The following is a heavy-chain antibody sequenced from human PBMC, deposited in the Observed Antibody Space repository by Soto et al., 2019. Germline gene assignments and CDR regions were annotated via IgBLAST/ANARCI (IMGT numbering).Heavy chain of an antibody. CDR3: ARELSSSWYSDGLNWFDP. J-gene: IGHJ5*02. V-gene: IGHV4-59*01. CDR2: IYYSGST. D-gene: IGHD6-13*01. CDR1: GGSISSYY. Sequence: SETLSLTCTVSGGSISSYYWSWIRQPPGKGLEWIGYIYYSGSTNYNPSLKSRVTISVDTSKNQFSLKLSSVTAADTAVYYCARELSSSWYSDGLNWFDPWGQGTLVAVSS.